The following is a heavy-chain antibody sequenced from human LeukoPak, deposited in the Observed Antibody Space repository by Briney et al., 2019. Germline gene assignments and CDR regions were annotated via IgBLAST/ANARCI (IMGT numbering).Heavy chain of an antibody. Sequence: PSETLSLTCAVYGGSFSGYYWSWIRQPPGKGLEWIGEINHSGSTNYNPSLKSRVTISVDTSKNQFSLKLRSVTAADTAVYFCARLRDGYNYGYYLDYWGQGTLVTVSS. CDR1: GGSFSGYY. V-gene: IGHV4-34*01. CDR2: INHSGST. J-gene: IGHJ4*02. CDR3: ARLRDGYNYGYYLDY. D-gene: IGHD5-24*01.